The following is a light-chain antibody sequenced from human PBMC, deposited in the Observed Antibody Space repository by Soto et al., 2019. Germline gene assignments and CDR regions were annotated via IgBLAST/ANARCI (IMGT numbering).Light chain of an antibody. J-gene: IGKJ2*01. Sequence: DIQMTQSPSTLSASVGDRVTITCRASQSISSWLAWYLQKPGKAPKLLIYKASTLQDVVPSRFSGSGSGTEFTLTISSLHPDDFATYYCQQYSSYSPYTFGQGTKLEIK. CDR3: QQYSSYSPYT. CDR2: KAS. CDR1: QSISSW. V-gene: IGKV1-5*03.